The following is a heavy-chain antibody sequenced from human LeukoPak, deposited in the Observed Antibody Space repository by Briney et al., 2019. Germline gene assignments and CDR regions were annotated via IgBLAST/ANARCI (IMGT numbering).Heavy chain of an antibody. CDR3: ARVHSGSYSDWFDP. CDR2: IIPILGIA. CDR1: GGTFSSYA. Sequence: ASVKVSCKASGGTFSSYAISWVRQAPGQGLEWMGRIIPILGIANYAQKFQGRVTITADKSTSTAYMELRSLRSDDTAVYYCARVHSGSYSDWFDPWGQGTLVTVSS. D-gene: IGHD1-26*01. J-gene: IGHJ5*02. V-gene: IGHV1-69*04.